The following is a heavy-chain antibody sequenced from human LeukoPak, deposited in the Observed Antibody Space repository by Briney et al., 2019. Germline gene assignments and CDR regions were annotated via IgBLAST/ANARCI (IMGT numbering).Heavy chain of an antibody. V-gene: IGHV1-2*02. J-gene: IGHJ3*02. Sequence: GASVKVSCKASGYTFTGYYMHWVRQAPGQGLEWMGWINPNSGGTNSAQKFQGRVTMTTDTSTSTAYMELRSLRSDDTAVYFCARDPPHWYEGAFDIWGQGTMVSVSS. D-gene: IGHD2-8*02. CDR2: INPNSGGT. CDR1: GYTFTGYY. CDR3: ARDPPHWYEGAFDI.